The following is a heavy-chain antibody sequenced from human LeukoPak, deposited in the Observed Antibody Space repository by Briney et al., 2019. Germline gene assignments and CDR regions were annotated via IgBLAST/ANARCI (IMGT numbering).Heavy chain of an antibody. D-gene: IGHD6-19*01. J-gene: IGHJ4*02. V-gene: IGHV3-48*04. Sequence: GGSLRLSCAASGFTFSSYGMHWVRQAPGKGLELVSYISSSSSTIYYADSVRGRFAVSRDNAKNSLYLQMNSLRAEDTAVYYCALGWYAIDHWGQGTLVTVSS. CDR1: GFTFSSYG. CDR3: ALGWYAIDH. CDR2: ISSSSSTI.